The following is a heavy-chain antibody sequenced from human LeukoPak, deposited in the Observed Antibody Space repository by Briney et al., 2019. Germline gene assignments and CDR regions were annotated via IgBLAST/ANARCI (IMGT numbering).Heavy chain of an antibody. CDR2: ISGSGGST. V-gene: IGHV3-23*01. CDR1: GFTYTNYW. J-gene: IGHJ4*02. D-gene: IGHD6-13*01. Sequence: GGSLRLSCAASGFTYTNYWMAWVRQAPGKGLEWVSAISGSGGSTYYADSVKGRFTISRDNSKNTLYLQMNSLRAEDTAVYYCAKDDLPTGYSSSWLGYWGQGTLVAVSS. CDR3: AKDDLPTGYSSSWLGY.